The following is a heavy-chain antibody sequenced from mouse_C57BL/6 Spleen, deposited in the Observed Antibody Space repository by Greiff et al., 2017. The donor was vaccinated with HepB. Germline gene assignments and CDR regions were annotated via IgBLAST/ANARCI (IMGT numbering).Heavy chain of an antibody. V-gene: IGHV1-42*01. J-gene: IGHJ4*01. CDR2: INPSTGGT. CDR3: ARLDYYAMDY. Sequence: VQLQQSGPELVKPGASVKISCKASGYSFTGYYMNWVKQSPEKSLEWIGEINPSTGGTTYNQKFKAKATLTEDKSSSTAYMQLKSLTSEDSAVYYCARLDYYAMDYWGQGTSVTVSS. CDR1: GYSFTGYY.